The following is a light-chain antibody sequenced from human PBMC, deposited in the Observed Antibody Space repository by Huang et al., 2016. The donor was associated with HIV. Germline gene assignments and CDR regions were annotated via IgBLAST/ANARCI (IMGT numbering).Light chain of an antibody. J-gene: IGKJ3*01. CDR2: DAS. CDR1: QSVSTY. Sequence: IVLTQSPATLSLSPGERATLSCRASQSVSTYLAWYQQKPGQAPRHLIYDASNRATGIPARFSGSGSGTDFTLTISSLEPEDFAVYYCQQRSNWPPVTFGPGTKVDIK. V-gene: IGKV3-11*01. CDR3: QQRSNWPPVT.